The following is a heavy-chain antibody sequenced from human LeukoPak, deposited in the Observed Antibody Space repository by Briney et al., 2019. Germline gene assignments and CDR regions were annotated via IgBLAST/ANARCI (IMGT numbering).Heavy chain of an antibody. CDR1: GFTFSSYG. CDR3: ARDSGYDILTGCPDY. V-gene: IGHV3-33*01. CDR2: IWYDGSNK. Sequence: GGSLRLSCAASGFTFSSYGMHWVRQVPGKGLEWVAVIWYDGSNKYYADSVKGRFTISRDNSKNTLYLQMNSLRAEDTAVYYCARDSGYDILTGCPDYWGQGTLVTVSS. J-gene: IGHJ4*02. D-gene: IGHD3-9*01.